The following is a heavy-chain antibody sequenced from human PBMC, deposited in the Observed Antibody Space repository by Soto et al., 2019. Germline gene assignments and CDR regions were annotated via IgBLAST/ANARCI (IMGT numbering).Heavy chain of an antibody. CDR3: ASRRFLEWLSHQKYYYYYYGMDV. V-gene: IGHV1-69*01. D-gene: IGHD3-3*01. Sequence: QVQLVQSGGEVKKPGSSVKVSCKASGGTFSSYAISWVRQAPGQGLEWMGGIIPIFGTANYAQKFQGRVTITADESTSTACMELSSLRSEDTAVYYCASRRFLEWLSHQKYYYYYYGMDVWCQGTTVTVSS. CDR2: IIPIFGTA. J-gene: IGHJ6*02. CDR1: GGTFSSYA.